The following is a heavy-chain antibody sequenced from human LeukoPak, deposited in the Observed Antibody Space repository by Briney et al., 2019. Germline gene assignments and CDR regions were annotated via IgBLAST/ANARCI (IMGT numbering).Heavy chain of an antibody. V-gene: IGHV4-59*08. Sequence: PSEALSLTCTVSGGSISSYYWSWIRQPPGKGLEWIGYIYYSGSTNYNPSLKSRVTISVDTSKNQFSLKLSSVTAADTAVYYCARQRGSGSYYGAQYFDYWGQGTLVTVSS. J-gene: IGHJ4*02. D-gene: IGHD1-26*01. CDR1: GGSISSYY. CDR2: IYYSGST. CDR3: ARQRGSGSYYGAQYFDY.